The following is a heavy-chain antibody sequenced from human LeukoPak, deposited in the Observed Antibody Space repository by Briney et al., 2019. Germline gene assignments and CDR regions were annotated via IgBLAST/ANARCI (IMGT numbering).Heavy chain of an antibody. J-gene: IGHJ6*03. V-gene: IGHV1-46*03. Sequence: ASVKVSCKASGYTFTTYYMHWVRQAPGQGLEWVGVINPSGINTSYAHTFQGRVTMTRDTSTSTVYMELSSLRSEDTAVYYCARAPESGHFRPTYMDVWGKGTTVTVSS. CDR1: GYTFTTYY. D-gene: IGHD3-3*01. CDR3: ARAPESGHFRPTYMDV. CDR2: INPSGINT.